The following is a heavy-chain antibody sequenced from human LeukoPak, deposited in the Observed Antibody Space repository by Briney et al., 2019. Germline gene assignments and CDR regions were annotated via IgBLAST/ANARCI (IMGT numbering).Heavy chain of an antibody. CDR1: GGSFSGYY. CDR2: INHSGST. D-gene: IGHD3-10*01. J-gene: IGHJ4*02. CDR3: ARGQNYGSGTDY. Sequence: SETLSLTCAVYGGSFSGYYWSWIRQPPGKGLEWIGEINHSGSTNYNPSLKSRVTISVDTSKNQFSLKLSSVTAADTAVYYCARGQNYGSGTDYWGQGTLVTVSS. V-gene: IGHV4-34*01.